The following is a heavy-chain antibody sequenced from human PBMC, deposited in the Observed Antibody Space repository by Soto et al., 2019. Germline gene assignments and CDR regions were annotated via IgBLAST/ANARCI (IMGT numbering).Heavy chain of an antibody. CDR3: ASFVLGEQQLAGLNWFDP. CDR1: GGSFSGYY. J-gene: IGHJ5*02. V-gene: IGHV4-34*01. D-gene: IGHD6-13*01. Sequence: SETLSLTCAVYGGSFSGYYWSWIRQPPGKGLEWIGEINHSGSTNYNPSLKRRVTISVDTSKNQFSLKLSSVTAADTAVYYCASFVLGEQQLAGLNWFDPWGQGTLVTVSP. CDR2: INHSGST.